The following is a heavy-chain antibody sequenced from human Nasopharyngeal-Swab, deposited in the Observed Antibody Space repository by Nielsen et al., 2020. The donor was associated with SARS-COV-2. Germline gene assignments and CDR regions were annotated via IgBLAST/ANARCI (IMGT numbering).Heavy chain of an antibody. J-gene: IGHJ6*02. Sequence: GSLRLSCAASGFTFSSYEMNWVRQAPGQGLEWGSYISSSGSTIYYADSVKGRFTISRDNAKNSLYLQMNSLRAEDTAVYYCARGRAQLWSRVNGMDVWGQGTTVTVSS. V-gene: IGHV3-48*03. CDR1: GFTFSSYE. D-gene: IGHD5-18*01. CDR3: ARGRAQLWSRVNGMDV. CDR2: ISSSGSTI.